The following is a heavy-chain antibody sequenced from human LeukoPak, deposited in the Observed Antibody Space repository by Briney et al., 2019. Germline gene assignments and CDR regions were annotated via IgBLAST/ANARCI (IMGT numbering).Heavy chain of an antibody. J-gene: IGHJ4*02. CDR1: GFTFSSYA. D-gene: IGHD2-15*01. V-gene: IGHV3-23*01. CDR3: AKGFCGGSCYWYYFDY. Sequence: GGSLRLSCAASGFTFSSYAMSWVRQAPGKGLEWVSAISGSGGSTYYADSVKGRFTISRDNSKNTLYLQMNSLRAEDTAVYYCAKGFCGGSCYWYYFDYWGQGTLVTVSS. CDR2: ISGSGGST.